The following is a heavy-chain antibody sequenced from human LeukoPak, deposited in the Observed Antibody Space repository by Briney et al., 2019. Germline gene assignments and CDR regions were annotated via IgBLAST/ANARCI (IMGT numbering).Heavy chain of an antibody. V-gene: IGHV3-30*02. Sequence: GGSLRLSCAASGFIFSSYGMHWVRQAPGKGLEGGAFIRYDGSNKYYADSVKGRFTISRDNSKNTLYLRMNSLRAEDTAVYYCAKDQGGYYYDSSGYYYWGQGTLVTVSS. D-gene: IGHD3-22*01. CDR1: GFIFSSYG. J-gene: IGHJ4*02. CDR3: AKDQGGYYYDSSGYYY. CDR2: IRYDGSNK.